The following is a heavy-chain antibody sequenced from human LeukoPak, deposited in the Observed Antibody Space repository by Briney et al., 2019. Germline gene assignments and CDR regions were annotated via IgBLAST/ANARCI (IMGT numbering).Heavy chain of an antibody. CDR1: GGTFSSYA. Sequence: SVKVSRKASGGTFSSYAISWVRQAPGQGLEWMGGIIPIFGTANYAQKFQGRVTITADESTSTAYMELSSLRSEDTAVYYCARGGYYDSNYMDVWGKGTTVTISS. CDR3: ARGGYYDSNYMDV. J-gene: IGHJ6*03. V-gene: IGHV1-69*01. CDR2: IIPIFGTA. D-gene: IGHD3-22*01.